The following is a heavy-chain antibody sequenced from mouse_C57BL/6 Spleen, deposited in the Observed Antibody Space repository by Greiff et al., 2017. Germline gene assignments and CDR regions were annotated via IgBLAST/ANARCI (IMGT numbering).Heavy chain of an antibody. D-gene: IGHD1-1*01. CDR3: ARRGGYYGSSYPYFDY. CDR1: GFNIKDYY. V-gene: IGHV14-2*01. J-gene: IGHJ2*01. Sequence: EVQLQQSGAELVKPGASVKLSCTASGFNIKDYYMHWVKQRTEQGLEWIGRIDPEDGETTYAPKFPGKATITADTSSNTAYLQLSSLTSEYTAVYYCARRGGYYGSSYPYFDYWGQGTTLTVSS. CDR2: IDPEDGET.